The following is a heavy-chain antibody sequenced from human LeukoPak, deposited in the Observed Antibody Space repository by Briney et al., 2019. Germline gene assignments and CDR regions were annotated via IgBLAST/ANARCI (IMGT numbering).Heavy chain of an antibody. CDR2: ISGSGGST. D-gene: IGHD2-2*01. V-gene: IGHV3-23*01. J-gene: IGHJ6*03. CDR3: AGYCSSTSCQPYYYYYHMDV. Sequence: GTLRLSCAASGFTFSSDGMSWVRQAPGKGLEWVSAISGSGGSTYYAESVKGRFTISRDNSKNTLYLQMNSLRAEDTAVYYCAGYCSSTSCQPYYYYYHMDVWGKGTTVTISS. CDR1: GFTFSSDG.